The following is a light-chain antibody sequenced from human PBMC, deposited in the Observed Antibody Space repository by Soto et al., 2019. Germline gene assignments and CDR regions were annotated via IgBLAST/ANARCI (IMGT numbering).Light chain of an antibody. CDR2: EVS. CDR1: DSDIGSYNY. V-gene: IGLV2-14*01. Sequence: QSVLTQPASVSGSPGQSITISCTGNDSDIGSYNYVSWYQHHPVRAPKLIIYEVSNRPSGVSNRFSGSKSGNTASLTISGLQAEDEADYYCGSYGSSSTLFVFGTGTKLTVL. CDR3: GSYGSSSTLFV. J-gene: IGLJ1*01.